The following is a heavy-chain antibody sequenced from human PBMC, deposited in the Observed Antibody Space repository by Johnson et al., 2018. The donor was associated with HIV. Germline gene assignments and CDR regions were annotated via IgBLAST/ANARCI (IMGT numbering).Heavy chain of an antibody. D-gene: IGHD3-10*01. CDR3: AKDSPGEGDAFDI. CDR2: ISYDGGNK. J-gene: IGHJ3*02. V-gene: IGHV3-30*04. CDR1: GFTFSSYA. Sequence: VQLVESGGGVVQPGRSLRLSCAASGFTFSSYAMHWVRQAPGKGLEWVAVISYDGGNKYYADSVKGRFTISRDNSKNTLYLQMNSLRAEDTAVYYCAKDSPGEGDAFDIWGQGTMVTVSS.